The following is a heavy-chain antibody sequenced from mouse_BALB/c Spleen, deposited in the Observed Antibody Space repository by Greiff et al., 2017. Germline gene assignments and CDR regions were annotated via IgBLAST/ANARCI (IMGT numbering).Heavy chain of an antibody. CDR1: GFTFSSYA. CDR3: ARGGDYDYAWFAY. CDR2: ISSGGST. Sequence: EVKLMESGGGLVQPGGSRKLSCAASGFTFSSYAMSWVRQTPEKRLEWVASISSGGSTYYPDSVKGRFTISRDNARNILYLQMSSLRSEDTAMYYCARGGDYDYAWFAYWGQGTLVTVSA. J-gene: IGHJ3*01. V-gene: IGHV5-6-5*01. D-gene: IGHD2-4*01.